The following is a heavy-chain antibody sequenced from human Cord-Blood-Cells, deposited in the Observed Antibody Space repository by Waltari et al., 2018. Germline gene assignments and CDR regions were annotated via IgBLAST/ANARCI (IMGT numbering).Heavy chain of an antibody. J-gene: IGHJ6*03. V-gene: IGHV1-2*02. CDR2: INPNSGGT. Sequence: QVQLVQSGAEVKKPGASVKVSCKASGYTFTGYYMHWVRQAPGQGLEWMGWINPNSGGTNDAQKFQGRVTMTRDTSISTAYMELSRLRSDDTAVYYCARDLDLLYYYYMDVWGKGTTVTVSS. CDR1: GYTFTGYY. CDR3: ARDLDLLYYYYMDV. D-gene: IGHD2-15*01.